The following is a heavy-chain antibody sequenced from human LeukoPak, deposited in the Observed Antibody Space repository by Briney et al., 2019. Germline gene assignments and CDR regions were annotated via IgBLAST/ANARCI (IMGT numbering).Heavy chain of an antibody. CDR1: GGSISNKY. D-gene: IGHD2-21*02. CDR2: IYYSGST. CDR3: ARAKAEVVTANDAFDI. J-gene: IGHJ3*02. V-gene: IGHV4-59*12. Sequence: SETLSLTCTVSGGSISNKYWSWIRQPPGKGLEWIGYIYYSGSTNYNPSLKSRVTISVDTSKNQFSLKLSSVTAADTAVYYCARAKAEVVTANDAFDIWGQGTMVTVSS.